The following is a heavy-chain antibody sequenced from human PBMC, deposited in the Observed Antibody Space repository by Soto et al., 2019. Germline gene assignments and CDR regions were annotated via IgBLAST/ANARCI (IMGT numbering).Heavy chain of an antibody. Sequence: ASVKVSCKASGYTFTSYDINWVRQATGQGLEWMGWMNPNSGNTGYAQKFQGRVTMTRNTSISTAYMELSSLRSGDTAVYYCARGHITMVRGVITNTYYYYYMDVWGKGTTVTVSS. J-gene: IGHJ6*03. V-gene: IGHV1-8*01. CDR1: GYTFTSYD. D-gene: IGHD3-10*01. CDR2: MNPNSGNT. CDR3: ARGHITMVRGVITNTYYYYYMDV.